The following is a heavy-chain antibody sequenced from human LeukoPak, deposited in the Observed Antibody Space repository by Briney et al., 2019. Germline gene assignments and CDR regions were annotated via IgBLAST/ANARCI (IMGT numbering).Heavy chain of an antibody. V-gene: IGHV3-21*01. J-gene: IGHJ4*02. CDR3: ARDGYSYGADFGY. Sequence: GGSLRLSCAASGFTFSTYAMSWVRQAPGKGLEWVSSISSSSSYIYYADSVKGRFTISRDNAKNSLYLQMNSLRAEDTAVYYCARDGYSYGADFGYWGQGTLVTVSS. CDR2: ISSSSSYI. D-gene: IGHD5-18*01. CDR1: GFTFSTYA.